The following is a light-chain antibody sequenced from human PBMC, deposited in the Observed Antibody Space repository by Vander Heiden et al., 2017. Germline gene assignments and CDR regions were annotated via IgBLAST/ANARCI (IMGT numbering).Light chain of an antibody. V-gene: IGKV3D-15*01. CDR2: VAS. CDR1: QDIRTM. Sequence: EIVMTQSPATLSVSPGERATLSCRASQDIRTMLAWYQQKPGQTPRLLIYVASTRATGTPARFSGSGSGTEFTLTISSLQSEDFAVYYCQQYEKWPRTFGQGTRLEIK. J-gene: IGKJ5*01. CDR3: QQYEKWPRT.